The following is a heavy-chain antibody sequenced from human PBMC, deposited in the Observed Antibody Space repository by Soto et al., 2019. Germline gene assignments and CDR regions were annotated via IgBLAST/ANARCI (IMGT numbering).Heavy chain of an antibody. J-gene: IGHJ6*03. CDR1: GYTLTELS. Sequence: ASVKVSCKVSGYTLTELSMHWVRQAPGKGLEWMGGFDPEDGETIYAQKFQGRVTMTEDTSTDTAYMELSSLRSEDTAVYYCATFTIFGVDYYYYYYMDVWGKGTTVTVSS. CDR2: FDPEDGET. D-gene: IGHD3-3*01. CDR3: ATFTIFGVDYYYYYYMDV. V-gene: IGHV1-24*01.